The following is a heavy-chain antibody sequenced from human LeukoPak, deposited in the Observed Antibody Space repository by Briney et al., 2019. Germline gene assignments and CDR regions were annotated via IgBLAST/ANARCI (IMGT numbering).Heavy chain of an antibody. V-gene: IGHV4-4*09. D-gene: IGHD5-24*01. CDR1: GGSISSYY. CDR3: ARDVRRDAYNPNDY. J-gene: IGHJ4*02. CDR2: IHSTGTT. Sequence: SETLSLSCTVSGGSISSYYWSWIRQPPGKELEWIGYIHSTGTTKFNPSLESRVTMSVDTSKNQFSLKLSSVTAADTAVYYCARDVRRDAYNPNDYWGQGSLVTVSS.